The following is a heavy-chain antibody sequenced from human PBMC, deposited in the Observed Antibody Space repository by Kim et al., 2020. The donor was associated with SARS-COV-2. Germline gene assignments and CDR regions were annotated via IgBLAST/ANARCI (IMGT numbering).Heavy chain of an antibody. V-gene: IGHV3-21*01. CDR3: ARDPSPNYYGSGSAGIDY. J-gene: IGHJ4*02. CDR1: GFTFSSYS. D-gene: IGHD3-10*01. Sequence: GGSLRLSCAASGFTFSSYSMNWVRQAPGKGLEWVSSISSSSSYIYYADSVKGRFTISRDNAKNSLYLQMNSLRAEDTAVYYCARDPSPNYYGSGSAGIDYWGQGTLVTVSS. CDR2: ISSSSSYI.